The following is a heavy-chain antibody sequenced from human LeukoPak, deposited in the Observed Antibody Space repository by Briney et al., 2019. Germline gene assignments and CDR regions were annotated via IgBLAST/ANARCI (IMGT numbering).Heavy chain of an antibody. CDR2: IKQDGSEK. CDR3: ARSSVDSSGYYYYFDY. D-gene: IGHD3-22*01. J-gene: IGHJ4*02. V-gene: IGHV3-7*01. CDR1: GFTFSSYW. Sequence: GGSLRLSCAASGFTFSSYWRSWVRQAPGKGLEWVANIKQDGSEKYYVDSVKGRFTISRDNAKNSLYLQMNSLRAEDTAVYYCARSSVDSSGYYYYFDYWGQGTLVTVSS.